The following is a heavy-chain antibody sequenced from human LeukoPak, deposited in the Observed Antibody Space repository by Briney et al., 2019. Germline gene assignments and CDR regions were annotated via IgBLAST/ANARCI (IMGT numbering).Heavy chain of an antibody. D-gene: IGHD2-2*01. Sequence: KPSETLSLTCAVYGGSFSGYYWSWIRQPPGKGLEWIGEINHSGSTNYNPSLKSRVTISVDTSKNQFSLKLSSVTAADTAVYYCARVGRRYCNSTSCYPGWFDPWGQGTLVTVSS. V-gene: IGHV4-34*01. CDR3: ARVGRRYCNSTSCYPGWFDP. J-gene: IGHJ5*02. CDR1: GGSFSGYY. CDR2: INHSGST.